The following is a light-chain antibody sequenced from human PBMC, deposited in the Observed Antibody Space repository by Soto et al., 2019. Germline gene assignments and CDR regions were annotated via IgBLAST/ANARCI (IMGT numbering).Light chain of an antibody. CDR3: QTWGTGFRV. V-gene: IGLV4-69*01. J-gene: IGLJ3*02. CDR2: VNSDGTH. CDR1: SGHRAFA. Sequence: QAVVTQSPSASASLGASVKLTCTLSSGHRAFAIAWHQQQPEKGPRYLMKVNSDGTHSRGDGIPDRFSGSSSGAERYLTISSLQSEDEADYYCQTWGTGFRVFGGGTKVTVL.